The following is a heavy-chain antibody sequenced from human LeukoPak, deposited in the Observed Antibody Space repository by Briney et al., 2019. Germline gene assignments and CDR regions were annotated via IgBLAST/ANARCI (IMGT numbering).Heavy chain of an antibody. D-gene: IGHD3-10*01. CDR3: ASGPYYYGSGSYYSIGMFDP. CDR2: IIPILGIA. J-gene: IGHJ5*02. V-gene: IGHV1-69*04. Sequence: SVKVSCKASGYTFTSYGISWVRQAPGQGLEWMGRIIPILGIANYAQKFQGRVTITADKSASTAYMELSSLRSEDTAVYYCASGPYYYGSGSYYSIGMFDPWGQGTLVTVSS. CDR1: GYTFTSYG.